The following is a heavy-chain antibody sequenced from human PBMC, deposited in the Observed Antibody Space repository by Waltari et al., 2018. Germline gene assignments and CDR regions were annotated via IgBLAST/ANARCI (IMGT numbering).Heavy chain of an antibody. CDR1: GYTFSDYY. CDR2: VDPEDGET. Sequence: EVPLLQSGAELKEPGNTVRIPCKVSGYTFSDYYIHWVQQATGKGLRWMGLVDPEDGETIYADNFQGRVTISADTSTDTAFMELSSLRSEDTAVFYCATALGDSSSASRPFDFWGQGTMITVSS. D-gene: IGHD6-19*01. CDR3: ATALGDSSSASRPFDF. V-gene: IGHV1-69-2*01. J-gene: IGHJ3*01.